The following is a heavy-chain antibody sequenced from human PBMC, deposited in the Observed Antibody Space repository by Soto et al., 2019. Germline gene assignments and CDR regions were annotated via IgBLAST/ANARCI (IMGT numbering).Heavy chain of an antibody. J-gene: IGHJ3*02. Sequence: QVQLVESGGGVVQPGRSLRLSCAASVFKLSSYAMHWVRQAPGKGLEWVGDISHDGSTNSYTDSVKGRFTISRDISQNTLYLQMNSLKVEDTDLYYCARAHSSVSYNGAFDIWGQGTLVTVSS. D-gene: IGHD3-22*01. CDR3: ARAHSSVSYNGAFDI. V-gene: IGHV3-30-3*01. CDR2: ISHDGSTN. CDR1: VFKLSSYA.